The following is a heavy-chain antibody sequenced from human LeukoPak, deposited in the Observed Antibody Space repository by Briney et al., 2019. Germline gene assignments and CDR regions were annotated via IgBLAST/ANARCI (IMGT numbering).Heavy chain of an antibody. D-gene: IGHD6-13*01. CDR3: ARVSSSSWYYYYYYMDV. CDR1: GGSISSGNYY. Sequence: SETLSLTCTVSGGSISSGNYYYSWIRQPAGKGLEWLGRIYTSGTTNYNPSLKSRVTISVDTSKNQFSLKLSSVTAADTAVYYCARVSSSSWYYYYYYMDVWGKGTTVTVSS. J-gene: IGHJ6*03. V-gene: IGHV4-61*02. CDR2: IYTSGTT.